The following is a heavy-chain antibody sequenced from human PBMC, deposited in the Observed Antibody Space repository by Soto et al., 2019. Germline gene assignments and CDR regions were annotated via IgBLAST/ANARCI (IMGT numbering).Heavy chain of an antibody. J-gene: IGHJ4*02. CDR1: GFSRSTNGVG. V-gene: IGHV2-5*02. D-gene: IGHD3-22*01. CDR2: IYWDDDK. Sequence: SGASLVNPTQTLTLTCTFSGFSRSTNGVGVGWIRQSPGKALEWLAVIYWDDDKRYSPSLKNRLTITKDTAKNQVVLTMTNMDPVDTGTYYCAHKRSSVTSGCFDYWGQGALVSVSS. CDR3: AHKRSSVTSGCFDY.